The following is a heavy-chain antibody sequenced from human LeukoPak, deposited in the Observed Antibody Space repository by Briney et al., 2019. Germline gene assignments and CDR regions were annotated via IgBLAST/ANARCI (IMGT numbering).Heavy chain of an antibody. D-gene: IGHD6-13*01. CDR2: ISSSSSYI. Sequence: LSLTCTVSGGSISSGDYYWSWIRQPPGKGLEWVSSISSSSSYIYYADSVKGRFTISRDNAKNSLYLQMNSLRAEDTAVYYCARDDESSSWYLPFPDYWGQGTLVTVSS. J-gene: IGHJ4*02. V-gene: IGHV3-11*06. CDR3: ARDDESSSWYLPFPDY. CDR1: GGSISSGDYY.